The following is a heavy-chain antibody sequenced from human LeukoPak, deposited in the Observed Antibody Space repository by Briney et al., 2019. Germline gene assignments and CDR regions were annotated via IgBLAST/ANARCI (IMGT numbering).Heavy chain of an antibody. Sequence: PSETLSLTCTVAGGSISSDVHYWDWIRQAPGKGLEWIGSLLYNGNTWYNPSLESRVTISVDTSENQFSLRLTSVNAADTALYFCTRCGSGNGGTYAGMDVWGPGTSVTVSS. CDR1: GGSISSDVHY. CDR3: TRCGSGNGGTYAGMDV. J-gene: IGHJ6*02. CDR2: LLYNGNT. V-gene: IGHV4-39*01. D-gene: IGHD1-26*01.